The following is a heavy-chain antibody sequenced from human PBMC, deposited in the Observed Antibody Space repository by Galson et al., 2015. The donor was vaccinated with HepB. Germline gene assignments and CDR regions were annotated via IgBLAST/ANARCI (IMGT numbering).Heavy chain of an antibody. J-gene: IGHJ3*02. CDR1: GYNFATYW. D-gene: IGHD3-22*01. CDR2: IFPYDSST. CDR3: AIYYDITGGASDI. V-gene: IGHV5-51*01. Sequence: QSGAEVKKPGESLKISCKGSGYNFATYWVGWVRQMSGKGPEWMGIIFPYDSSTRYSPSFQGQVTISADKSINTAYLQWNSLKASDTAMYYCAIYYDITGGASDIWGQGTRVTVSS.